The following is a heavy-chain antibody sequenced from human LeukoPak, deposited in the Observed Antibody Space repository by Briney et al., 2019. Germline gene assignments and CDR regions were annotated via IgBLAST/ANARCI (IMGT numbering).Heavy chain of an antibody. Sequence: PGGSLRLSCAASGFTFSGYGMHWVRQAPGKGLEWVALIWFDGSNEYYADSVKGRFTISRDNSKNTLHLQMNSLRAEDTAVYYCSANFDFWGQGTLVTVSS. CDR1: GFTFSGYG. CDR3: SANFDF. J-gene: IGHJ4*02. V-gene: IGHV3-33*01. CDR2: IWFDGSNE. D-gene: IGHD6-19*01.